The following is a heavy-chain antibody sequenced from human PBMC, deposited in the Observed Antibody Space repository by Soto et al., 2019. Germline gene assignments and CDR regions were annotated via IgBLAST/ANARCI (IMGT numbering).Heavy chain of an antibody. CDR1: GFTFTSSA. Sequence: GASVKVSCKASGFTFTSSAVQWVRQARGQRLEWVGWIVVGSGNTNYAQKFQERVTITRDMSTSTAYMELSSLRSEDTAVYYCAADLPDYDYVWGSANAFDIWGQGTMVTVSS. CDR3: AADLPDYDYVWGSANAFDI. CDR2: IVVGSGNT. D-gene: IGHD3-16*01. V-gene: IGHV1-58*01. J-gene: IGHJ3*02.